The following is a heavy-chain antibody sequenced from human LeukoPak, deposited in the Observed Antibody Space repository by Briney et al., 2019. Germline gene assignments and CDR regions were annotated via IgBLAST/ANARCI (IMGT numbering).Heavy chain of an antibody. CDR1: GFTFSSYS. Sequence: PGGSLRLSCAASGFTFSSYSMNWVRQAPGKGLEWVSSISSSSSYIYYADSVKGRFTISRDNAKNSLYLQMNSLRAEDTAVYYCARVSFSSSWGYYYYYYYMDVWGKGTTVTVSS. D-gene: IGHD6-6*01. CDR3: ARVSFSSSWGYYYYYYYMDV. CDR2: ISSSSSYI. V-gene: IGHV3-21*01. J-gene: IGHJ6*03.